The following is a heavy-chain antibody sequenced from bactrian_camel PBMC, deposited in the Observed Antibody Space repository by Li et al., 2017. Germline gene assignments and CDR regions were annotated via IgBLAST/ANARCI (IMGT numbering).Heavy chain of an antibody. V-gene: IGHV3S53*01. CDR2: IAMDGST. D-gene: IGHD6*01. CDR1: GYTKC. J-gene: IGHJ4*01. Sequence: VQLVESGGGSVQPGGSLRLHCATSGYTKCMAWFRQVTGREREAVASIAMDGSTSYIDSVKGRFTISRDSAQNILYLQMNDLKPEDTGVYYCAADRWRQPCGHSDVGWYWSGQGTQVTV.